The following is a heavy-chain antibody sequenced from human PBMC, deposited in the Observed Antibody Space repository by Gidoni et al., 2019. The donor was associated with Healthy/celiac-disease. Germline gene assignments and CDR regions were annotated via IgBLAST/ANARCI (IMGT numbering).Heavy chain of an antibody. V-gene: IGHV5-10-1*03. J-gene: IGHJ4*02. CDR1: GYSFTSYW. Sequence: EVQLVQSGAEVKKPGESLRISCKGSGYSFTSYWISWVRQMPGKGLEGMGRIDPSDSYTSADKSISTAYLQWSSLKASDTAMYYCARLSYDYYGSGSYYNDGGGYYFDYWGQGTLVTVSS. CDR3: ARLSYDYYGSGSYYNDGGGYYFDY. CDR2: IDPSDSYT. D-gene: IGHD3-10*01.